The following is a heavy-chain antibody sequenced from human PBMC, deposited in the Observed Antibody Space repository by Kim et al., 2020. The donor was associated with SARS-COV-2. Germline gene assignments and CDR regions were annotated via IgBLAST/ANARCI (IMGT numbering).Heavy chain of an antibody. CDR2: INPSGGST. D-gene: IGHD2-2*01. V-gene: IGHV1-46*01. J-gene: IGHJ3*02. Sequence: ASVKVSCKASGYTFTSYYMHWVRQAPGQGLEWMGIINPSGGSTSYAQKFQGRVTMTRDTSTSTVYMELSSLRSEDTAVYYCARDLVVVPARRGDAFDIWGQGTMATVSS. CDR1: GYTFTSYY. CDR3: ARDLVVVPARRGDAFDI.